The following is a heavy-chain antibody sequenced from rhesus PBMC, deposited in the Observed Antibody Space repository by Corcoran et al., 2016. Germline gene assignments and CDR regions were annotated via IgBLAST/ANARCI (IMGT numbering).Heavy chain of an antibody. CDR3: ARGPPDFWSGYWSVVSLDV. Sequence: QLQLQESGPGLVKPSETLSLTCAVSGGSISSNYWSWIRQPPGKGLEWTGRISGRGGSTHANPPLRSRVTITPAPAENQCSLKLSAVTAADTAVYYCARGPPDFWSGYWSVVSLDVWGRGVLVTVSS. J-gene: IGHJ5-2*02. V-gene: IGHV4-173*01. CDR2: ISGRGGST. CDR1: GGSISSNY. D-gene: IGHD3-3*01.